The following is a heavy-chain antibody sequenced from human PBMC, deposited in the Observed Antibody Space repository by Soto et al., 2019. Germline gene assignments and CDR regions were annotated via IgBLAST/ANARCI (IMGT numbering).Heavy chain of an antibody. V-gene: IGHV3-30-3*01. D-gene: IGHD3-22*01. Sequence: GGSLRLSCAASGFTFSSYAMHWVRQAPGKGLEWVAVISYDGSKRYYADSVKGRFTISRDNSKNTLYLQMNSLRAEDSAVYYCARDQYYDSSGYYYTPTFDYWGQGTLVTVSS. CDR1: GFTFSSYA. J-gene: IGHJ4*02. CDR2: ISYDGSKR. CDR3: ARDQYYDSSGYYYTPTFDY.